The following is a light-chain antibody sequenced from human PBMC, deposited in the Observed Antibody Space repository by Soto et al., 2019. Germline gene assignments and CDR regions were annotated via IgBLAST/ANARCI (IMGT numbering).Light chain of an antibody. Sequence: AIRMTQSPSSFSASTGDRVTITCRASQGISSYLAWYQQKPGKAPKLLIYDASNLETGVPSRFSGTGSGTEFTLTISSLQSEDFAVYYCQQYNNWPPLTFGGGTKVDIK. V-gene: IGKV1-8*01. CDR2: DAS. J-gene: IGKJ4*01. CDR1: QGISSY. CDR3: QQYNNWPPLT.